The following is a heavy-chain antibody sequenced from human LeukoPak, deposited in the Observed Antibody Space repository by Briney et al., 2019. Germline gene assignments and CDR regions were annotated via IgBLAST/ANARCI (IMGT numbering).Heavy chain of an antibody. CDR1: GFTFSSYE. J-gene: IGHJ4*02. V-gene: IGHV3-48*03. Sequence: PGGSLRLSCAASGFTFSSYEMNWVRQAPGKGLEWVSYISSSGSTIYYADSVKGRFTISRDNAKNSLYLQMNSLRPEDTAVYYCARVIVGAILFDYWGQGTLVTVSS. CDR3: ARVIVGAILFDY. D-gene: IGHD1-26*01. CDR2: ISSSGSTI.